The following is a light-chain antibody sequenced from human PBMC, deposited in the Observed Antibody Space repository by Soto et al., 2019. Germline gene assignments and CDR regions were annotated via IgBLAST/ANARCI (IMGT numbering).Light chain of an antibody. J-gene: IGLJ1*01. CDR1: SSDVGGYIY. CDR3: SSYTTSSSYV. V-gene: IGLV2-14*01. CDR2: DVT. Sequence: QSALTQPASVSGSPGQSITISCTGTSSDVGGYIYVSWYQQHPGKAPKLMIYDVTSRPSGVSYRFSGSKSGNTASLTISGLQAEDEAAYYCSSYTTSSSYVFGTGTKLTVL.